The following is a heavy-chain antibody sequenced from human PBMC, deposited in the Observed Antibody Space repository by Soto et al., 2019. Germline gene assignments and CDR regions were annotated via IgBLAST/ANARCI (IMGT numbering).Heavy chain of an antibody. CDR1: GGSISSSSYY. Sequence: PSETLSLTCTVSGGSISSSSYYWGWIRQPPGKGLEWIGSIYYSGSTYYNPSLKSRVTISVDTSKNQFSLKLSSVTAADTAVYYCATSLAYGSGSYYYWGQGTLVTVSS. V-gene: IGHV4-39*01. CDR2: IYYSGST. J-gene: IGHJ4*02. D-gene: IGHD3-10*01. CDR3: ATSLAYGSGSYYY.